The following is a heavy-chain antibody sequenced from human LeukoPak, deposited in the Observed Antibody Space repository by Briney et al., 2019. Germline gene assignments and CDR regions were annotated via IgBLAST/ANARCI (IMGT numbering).Heavy chain of an antibody. D-gene: IGHD6-19*01. CDR1: GFTFSSYS. J-gene: IGHJ6*02. V-gene: IGHV3-21*01. CDR2: ISSSSSYI. Sequence: GGSLRLSCAASGFTFSSYSMNWVRQAPGKGLEWVSSISSSSSYIYYADSVKGRFTISRDNAKNSLYLQMNSLRAEDTAVYYCARAPVAEDGTDVWGQGTTVTVSS. CDR3: ARAPVAEDGTDV.